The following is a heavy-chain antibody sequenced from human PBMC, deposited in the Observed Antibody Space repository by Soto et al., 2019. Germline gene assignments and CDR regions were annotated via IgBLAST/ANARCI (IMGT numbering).Heavy chain of an antibody. V-gene: IGHV4-59*08. CDR3: ARQGFGALHGVVDV. D-gene: IGHD3-10*01. CDR2: VHDSWGS. J-gene: IGHJ6*02. Sequence: QVPLQESGPGLVKPSETLSLSCTVSGGSISNYYWSWFRQTPGKGLEWIGYVHDSWGSNYNPSLKGRVAISLDTSKSQFSLKLTSVTATDTAVYYCARQGFGALHGVVDVWGQGTTVTVSS. CDR1: GGSISNYY.